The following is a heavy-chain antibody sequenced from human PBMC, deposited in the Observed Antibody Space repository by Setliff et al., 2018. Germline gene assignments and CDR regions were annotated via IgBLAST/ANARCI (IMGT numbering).Heavy chain of an antibody. CDR1: GGSISSRSYY. CDR3: ARHLSHCTMTTCYNNWFDP. Sequence: PSETLSLTCTVSGGSISSRSYYWGWIRQAPGKGLEWIGSLYHSGTTYYNPSLKRRVTISLDTSKNHFSLNLNSVTAADTAVYFCARHLSHCTMTTCYNNWFDPWGQGTLVTVSS. J-gene: IGHJ5*02. D-gene: IGHD2-2*02. V-gene: IGHV4-39*01. CDR2: LYHSGTT.